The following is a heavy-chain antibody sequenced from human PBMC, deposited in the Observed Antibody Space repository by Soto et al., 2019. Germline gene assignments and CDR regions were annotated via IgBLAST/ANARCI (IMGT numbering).Heavy chain of an antibody. J-gene: IGHJ5*02. CDR2: IYWDDDK. Sequence: QITLKESGPTLVKPTQTLTLTCTFSGFSLSTSGVGVGWIRQPPGKALEWLALIYWDDDKRYSPSLKSRLTITKDTSKNQVVLTMTTMDPVDTAPYYCAHEGGTGWFDPWGQGTLVTVSS. CDR3: AHEGGTGWFDP. V-gene: IGHV2-5*02. CDR1: GFSLSTSGVG. D-gene: IGHD2-15*01.